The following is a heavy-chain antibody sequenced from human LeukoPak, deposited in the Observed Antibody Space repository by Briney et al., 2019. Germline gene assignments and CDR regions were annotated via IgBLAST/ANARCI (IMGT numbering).Heavy chain of an antibody. D-gene: IGHD4-23*01. Sequence: PGGSLRLSCAASGFTFSTYWMHWVRQAPGKGLVGVAQINGDGSSTSYADSVKGRFTISRDNAKNTLYLQMISLRAEDTAVYYCGSLTVVAKDHWGQGTLVTVSS. CDR1: GFTFSTYW. V-gene: IGHV3-74*01. J-gene: IGHJ4*02. CDR3: GSLTVVAKDH. CDR2: INGDGSST.